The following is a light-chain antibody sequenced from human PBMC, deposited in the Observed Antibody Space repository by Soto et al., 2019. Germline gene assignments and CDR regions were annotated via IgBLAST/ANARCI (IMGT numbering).Light chain of an antibody. CDR3: RQSYTLSPLP. CDR2: AAS. V-gene: IGKV1-39*01. CDR1: QGISDY. Sequence: DIQMTQSPPSLSASVGDRVTITCRASQGISDYLAWYHHKPGKAPKVLISAASNLQSGVPSRFSGSGSGTVFTLTISSLQPEDVATYFCRQSYTLSPLPFGGGTKVDI. J-gene: IGKJ4*01.